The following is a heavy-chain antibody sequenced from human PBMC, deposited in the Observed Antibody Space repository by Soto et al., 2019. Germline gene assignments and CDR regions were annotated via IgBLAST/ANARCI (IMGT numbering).Heavy chain of an antibody. CDR1: GGTFSSDS. V-gene: IGHV1-69*12. Sequence: VQLVQSGAEVKKPGSSVKVSCKASGGTFSSDSFSWVRQAPGQGLEWMGGIIPMFDTPIYAQKFQDRVTITADESTSTAYMQLISLRSGDTAVYYCARSGGLDRDFNYWGQGSLVTVSS. D-gene: IGHD2-15*01. J-gene: IGHJ4*02. CDR3: ARSGGLDRDFNY. CDR2: IIPMFDTP.